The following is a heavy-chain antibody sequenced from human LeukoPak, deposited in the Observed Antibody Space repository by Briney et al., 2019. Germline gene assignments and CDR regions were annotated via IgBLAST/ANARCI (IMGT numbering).Heavy chain of an antibody. J-gene: IGHJ4*02. V-gene: IGHV1-46*01. D-gene: IGHD3-10*01. CDR3: ARDAGYYVSASSLDY. CDR1: GNTFTRNY. CDR2: ISPSGDST. Sequence: ASVKVSCKASGNTFTRNYIQWVRQAPGQGLEWMGVISPSGDSTTYAQKFQGRVTMTRDTSTRTVYMELSSLTSEDTAVYYCARDAGYYVSASSLDYWGQGTLVTVSS.